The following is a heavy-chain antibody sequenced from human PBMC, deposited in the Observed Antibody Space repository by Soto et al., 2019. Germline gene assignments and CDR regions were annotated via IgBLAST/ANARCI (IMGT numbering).Heavy chain of an antibody. CDR2: IKQDGSEK. Sequence: EVQLVESGGGLVQPGGSLRLSCAASGFTFSSYWMSWVRQAPGKGLEWVANIKQDGSEKYYVDSVKGRFTISRDNAKNSLYLQMNSLRAEDTAVYYCAREGWNYYYYYMDVWGKGTTVTVSS. D-gene: IGHD3-3*01. J-gene: IGHJ6*03. CDR3: AREGWNYYYYYMDV. V-gene: IGHV3-7*01. CDR1: GFTFSSYW.